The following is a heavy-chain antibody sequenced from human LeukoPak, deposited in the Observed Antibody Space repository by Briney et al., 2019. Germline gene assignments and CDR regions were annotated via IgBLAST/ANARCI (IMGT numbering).Heavy chain of an antibody. CDR1: GYTFTSYD. J-gene: IGHJ4*02. V-gene: IGHV1-8*01. Sequence: ASVKVSCKASGYTFTSYDINWVRQATGQGLEWMGWMNPNSGNTVYAQKFQGRVTMTRNTSISTAYMELSSLRSEDTAVYYCARSEIVVGPAYWGQGTLVTVSS. CDR3: ARSEIVVGPAY. CDR2: MNPNSGNT. D-gene: IGHD2-15*01.